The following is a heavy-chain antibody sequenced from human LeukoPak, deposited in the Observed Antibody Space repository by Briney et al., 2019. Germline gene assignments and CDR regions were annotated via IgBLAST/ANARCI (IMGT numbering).Heavy chain of an antibody. Sequence: SETLSLTCTASGGSISSSTYFWGWIRQPPGKGLECIGSIYYSGTTYYNPSLKSRVTISVDTSNNQFSLKLSSVTAADTAVYYCARRRYPGYSSGLFDYWGQGTLVTVSS. CDR1: GGSISSSTYF. V-gene: IGHV4-39*01. D-gene: IGHD6-19*01. CDR3: ARRRYPGYSSGLFDY. J-gene: IGHJ4*02. CDR2: IYYSGTT.